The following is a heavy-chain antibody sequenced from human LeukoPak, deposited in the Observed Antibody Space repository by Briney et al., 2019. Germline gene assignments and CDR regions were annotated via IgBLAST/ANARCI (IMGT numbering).Heavy chain of an antibody. D-gene: IGHD6-13*01. Sequence: PGGSLRLSCAASGLTFSSYSMNWVRQAPGKGLEWIGSIYHSGSTYYNPSLKSRLTISVDTSKNQFSLKLSSVTAADTAVYYCARRMSSWYYIDYWGQGTLVTVSS. CDR1: GLTFSSYS. J-gene: IGHJ4*02. CDR2: IYHSGST. V-gene: IGHV4-38-2*01. CDR3: ARRMSSWYYIDY.